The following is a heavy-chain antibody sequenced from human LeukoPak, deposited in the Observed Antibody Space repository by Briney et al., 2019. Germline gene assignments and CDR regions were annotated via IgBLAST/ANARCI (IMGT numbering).Heavy chain of an antibody. CDR3: ARDVEMAPGNHYYGMDV. V-gene: IGHV4-31*03. D-gene: IGHD2-15*01. CDR1: GGSISSGGYY. CDR2: IYYSGST. Sequence: SETLSLTCTVSGGSISSGGYYWSWLRQHPGKGLEWIGYIYYSGSTYYNPSLKSRVTISVDTSKNQFSLKLSSVTAADTAVYYCARDVEMAPGNHYYGMDVWGQGTTVTVSS. J-gene: IGHJ6*02.